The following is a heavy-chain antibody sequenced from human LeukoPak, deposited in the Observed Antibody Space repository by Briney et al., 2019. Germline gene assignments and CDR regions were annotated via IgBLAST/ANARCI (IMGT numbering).Heavy chain of an antibody. Sequence: SETLSLTCAVYGGSFSGYYWSWIRQPSGKGLEWIGEINHSGSTNYNPSLKSRVTISVDTSKNQFSLKLSSVTAADTAVYYCAPRGPSPTLWGQGTMVTVSS. D-gene: IGHD2-2*01. CDR3: APRGPSPTL. V-gene: IGHV4-34*01. J-gene: IGHJ3*01. CDR1: GGSFSGYY. CDR2: INHSGST.